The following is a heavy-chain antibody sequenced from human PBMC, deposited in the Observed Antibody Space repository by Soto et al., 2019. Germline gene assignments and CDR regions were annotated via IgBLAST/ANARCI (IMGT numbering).Heavy chain of an antibody. D-gene: IGHD3-22*01. J-gene: IGHJ4*02. CDR3: ARGGSCYTGGNDV. Sequence: QEQLVQSGAEVKKPGSSVKVSCKASGGLFSSYPISWVRQVPGQGLEWMGGIIPVCQTAYYTQRFQGRVTITTDESTNTAYMELSSLRSADTAIYSCARGGSCYTGGNDVWGQGTLVTVSS. CDR1: GGLFSSYP. CDR2: IIPVCQTA. V-gene: IGHV1-69*01.